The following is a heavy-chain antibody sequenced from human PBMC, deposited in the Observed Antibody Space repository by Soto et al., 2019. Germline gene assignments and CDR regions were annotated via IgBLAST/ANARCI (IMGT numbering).Heavy chain of an antibody. Sequence: QVQLVESGGGVVQPGRSLRLSCAASGFTFSRYAMHWVRQAPGKGLEWVAVISYDGSNKYYADSVKGRFTISRDNSKNTLYLQMNSLRAEDTAVYYCASEGRDDYYFDYWGQGTLVTVSS. CDR2: ISYDGSNK. D-gene: IGHD3-16*01. CDR3: ASEGRDDYYFDY. V-gene: IGHV3-30-3*01. J-gene: IGHJ4*02. CDR1: GFTFSRYA.